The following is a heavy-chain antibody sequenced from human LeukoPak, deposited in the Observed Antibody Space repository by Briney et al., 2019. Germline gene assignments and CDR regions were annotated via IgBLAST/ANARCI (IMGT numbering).Heavy chain of an antibody. CDR3: ARDISPGLFDY. J-gene: IGHJ4*02. CDR1: GYTFTSYY. V-gene: IGHV1-46*01. Sequence: ASVKVSCKASGYTFTSYYMHWVRQAPGQGLEWMGIINPSGGSTSYAQKFQGRVTMTRDMSTSTVYMELSSLRSEDTAVYYCARDISPGLFDYWGQGTLVTVSS. CDR2: INPSGGST.